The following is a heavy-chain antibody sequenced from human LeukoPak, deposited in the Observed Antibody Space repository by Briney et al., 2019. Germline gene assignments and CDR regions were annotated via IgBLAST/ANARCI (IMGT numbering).Heavy chain of an antibody. J-gene: IGHJ3*02. CDR2: IKQDGSEK. CDR1: GFTFSNYW. D-gene: IGHD2-15*01. V-gene: IGHV3-7*01. Sequence: GGSLRLSCAASGFTFSNYWMSWVRQAPGKGLEWVANIKQDGSEKYYVDSVKGRFTISRDNAKNSLYLQMNSLRAEDTAVYYCANGARRFTVVVVAATLRAFDIWGQGKMVTVSS. CDR3: ANGARRFTVVVVAATLRAFDI.